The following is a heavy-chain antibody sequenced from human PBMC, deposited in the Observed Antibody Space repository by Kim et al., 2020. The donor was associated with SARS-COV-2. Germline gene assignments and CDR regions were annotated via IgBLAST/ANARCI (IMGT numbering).Heavy chain of an antibody. CDR2: ISPDSGYT. CDR3: ARARDCCYDL. V-gene: IGHV1-18*01. J-gene: IGHJ4*02. Sequence: ASVKVSCKTSGYTFTTYGLSWVRQAPGQGLEWMGWISPDSGYTKYAQKFQDRVTLTRDTSTSTAYMELRSLISDDTAVYYCARARDCCYDLWGQGHLATV. D-gene: IGHD3-16*01. CDR1: GYTFTTYG.